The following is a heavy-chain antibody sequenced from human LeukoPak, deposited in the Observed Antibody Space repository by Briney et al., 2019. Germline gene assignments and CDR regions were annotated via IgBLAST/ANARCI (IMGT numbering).Heavy chain of an antibody. J-gene: IGHJ6*03. Sequence: SETLSLTCAVYGGSFSGYYWSWIRQPPGKGLEWIGETNHSGSTNYNPSLKSRVTISVDTSKNQFSLKLSSVTAADTAVYYCAREGPYSNLGPYYYYMDVWGKETTVTVSS. V-gene: IGHV4-34*01. CDR1: GGSFSGYY. CDR3: AREGPYSNLGPYYYYMDV. CDR2: TNHSGST. D-gene: IGHD4-11*01.